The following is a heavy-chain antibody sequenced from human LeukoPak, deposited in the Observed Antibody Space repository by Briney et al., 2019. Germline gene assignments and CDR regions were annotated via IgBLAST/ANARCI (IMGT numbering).Heavy chain of an antibody. CDR2: IYHSGST. CDR1: GYSITSGYY. CDR3: AREVRRNSYYFDY. Sequence: SETLSLTCTVSGYSITSGYYWGWIRQPPGKGLEWIGSIYHSGSTHYNPSLNSRVTMSVDTSKNQVSLKLTSVTAADTAVYYCAREVRRNSYYFDYWGQGTLVTVSS. D-gene: IGHD3-10*01. V-gene: IGHV4-38-2*02. J-gene: IGHJ4*02.